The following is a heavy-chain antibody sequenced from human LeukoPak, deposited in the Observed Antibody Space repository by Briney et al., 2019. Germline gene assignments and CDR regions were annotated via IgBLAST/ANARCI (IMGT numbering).Heavy chain of an antibody. J-gene: IGHJ3*02. V-gene: IGHV3-9*01. Sequence: PGGSLRLSCAASGFTFDDYAMHWVRQTPGKGLEWVSGINWNSGDIGYADSVKGRFTISRDNAKNSLYLQMNSLRAEDTALYYCARDFEWLVHAFDIWGQGTMVTVSS. CDR2: INWNSGDI. CDR1: GFTFDDYA. D-gene: IGHD6-19*01. CDR3: ARDFEWLVHAFDI.